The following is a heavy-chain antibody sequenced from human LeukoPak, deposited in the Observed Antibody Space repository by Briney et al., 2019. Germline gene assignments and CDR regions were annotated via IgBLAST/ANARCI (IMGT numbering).Heavy chain of an antibody. CDR2: IYYSGST. Sequence: PSETLSLTCAVYGGSFSGYYWSWIRQPPGKGLEWIGSIYYSGSTYYNPSLKSRVTISVDTSKNQFSLKLSSVTATDTAVFYCARQYTGIDYWGQGTLVTVSS. J-gene: IGHJ4*02. D-gene: IGHD2-2*02. CDR1: GGSFSGYY. V-gene: IGHV4-34*01. CDR3: ARQYTGIDY.